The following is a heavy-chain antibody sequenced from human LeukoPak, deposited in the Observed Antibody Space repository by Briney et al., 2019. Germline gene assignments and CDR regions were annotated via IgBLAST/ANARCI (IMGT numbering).Heavy chain of an antibody. J-gene: IGHJ4*02. CDR3: ARAEMITPTFDS. CDR1: GGSIGTVGYS. D-gene: IGHD1-14*01. Sequence: SETLSLTCAVSGGSIGTVGYSWSWIRQPPGKGLEWIGYIYHTGSTYSNPSLRSRVTLSVDKSKNQFSLNLRSVTAADTAVYFCARAEMITPTFDSWGQGTLVTVSS. V-gene: IGHV4-30-2*01. CDR2: IYHTGST.